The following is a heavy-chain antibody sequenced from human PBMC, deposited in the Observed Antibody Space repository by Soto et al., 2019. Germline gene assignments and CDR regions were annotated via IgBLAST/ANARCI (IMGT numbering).Heavy chain of an antibody. J-gene: IGHJ4*02. CDR1: GYSISSNNW. Sequence: QVQLQESGPGLVKPSDTLSLTCAVSGYSISSNNWWGWIRQPPGKGLEWIGYIYYSGTTYYNPSLKXRXPXSXXTSNNQFSLKLTSVTAVDTAVYYCARREIQGPIDYWGQGTLVTVSS. CDR3: ARREIQGPIDY. CDR2: IYYSGTT. D-gene: IGHD1-26*01. V-gene: IGHV4-28*01.